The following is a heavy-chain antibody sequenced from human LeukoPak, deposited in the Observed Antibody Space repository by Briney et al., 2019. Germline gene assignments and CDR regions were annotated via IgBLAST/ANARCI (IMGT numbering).Heavy chain of an antibody. CDR3: ARSTPTDLPSNWFDP. CDR1: GGSISSGSYY. CDR2: IYTSGST. Sequence: SETLSLTCTVSGGSISSGSYYWRWIRQPAGKGLEWIGRIYTSGSTNYNPSLKSRVTISVDTSKNQFSLKLSSVTAADTAVYYCARSTPTDLPSNWFDPWGQGTLVTVSS. J-gene: IGHJ5*02. V-gene: IGHV4-61*02.